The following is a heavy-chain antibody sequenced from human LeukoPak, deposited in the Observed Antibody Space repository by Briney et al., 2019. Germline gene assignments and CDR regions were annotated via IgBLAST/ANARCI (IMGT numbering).Heavy chain of an antibody. CDR3: ARVGYYGDYDVDY. Sequence: PGGSLRLSCAASGFTFSSYWMSWVRQAPGKGLEWVANIKQDGSGKYYVDSVKGRFTISRDNAKNSLYLQMNSLRAEDTAVYYCARVGYYGDYDVDYWGQGTLATVSS. CDR1: GFTFSSYW. D-gene: IGHD4-17*01. J-gene: IGHJ4*02. CDR2: IKQDGSGK. V-gene: IGHV3-7*01.